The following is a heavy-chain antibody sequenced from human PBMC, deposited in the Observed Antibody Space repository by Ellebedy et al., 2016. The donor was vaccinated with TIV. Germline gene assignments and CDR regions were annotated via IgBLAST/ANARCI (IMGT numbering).Heavy chain of an antibody. D-gene: IGHD6-19*01. Sequence: AASVKVSCKASGYTFTSYGIAWVRQAPGQGLEWMGWISVYNGYTEYAQKFQGRVTMTTDTATTTAYMGLRSLRSDDTAVYYCARGSAWYTFWGQGTLVTVSS. CDR3: ARGSAWYTF. CDR1: GYTFTSYG. J-gene: IGHJ4*02. CDR2: ISVYNGYT. V-gene: IGHV1-18*04.